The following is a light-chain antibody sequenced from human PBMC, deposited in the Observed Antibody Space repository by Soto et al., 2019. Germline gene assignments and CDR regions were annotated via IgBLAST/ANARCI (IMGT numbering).Light chain of an antibody. V-gene: IGKV1-27*01. J-gene: IGKJ5*01. CDR2: AAS. CDR1: QGISSY. Sequence: DIQMTQSPSSLSASVGDRVTITCRASQGISSYLAWYQQNPGKVPKLLIYAASTLQSGVPSRFSGSGSGTDFTLTISSLQPEDVATYYCQKYNSVPPAFGQGTRLEIK. CDR3: QKYNSVPPA.